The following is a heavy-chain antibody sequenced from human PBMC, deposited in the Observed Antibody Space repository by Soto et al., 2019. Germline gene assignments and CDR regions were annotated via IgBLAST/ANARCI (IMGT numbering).Heavy chain of an antibody. CDR3: AKEQQQLVRRIEYFDY. Sequence: GGSLRLSCAASGFTFSSYAMSWVRQAPGKGLEWVSAISGSGGSTCYADSVKGRFTISRDNSKNTLYLQMNSLRAEDTAVYYCAKEQQQLVRRIEYFDYWGQGTLVTVSS. J-gene: IGHJ4*02. V-gene: IGHV3-23*01. CDR2: ISGSGGST. D-gene: IGHD6-13*01. CDR1: GFTFSSYA.